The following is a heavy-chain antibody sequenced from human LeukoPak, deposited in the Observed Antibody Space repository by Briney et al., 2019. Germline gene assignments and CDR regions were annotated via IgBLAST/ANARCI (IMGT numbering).Heavy chain of an antibody. CDR3: AKDPYSTSSSIDY. V-gene: IGHV3-30*18. Sequence: GGSLRLSCAASEFTFSTYIMHWVRQAPGKGLEWVAFISNDGSNKHYADSVKGRFTISRDNSKNTLYLQMNSLRAEDTAVYYCAKDPYSTSSSIDYWGLGTLVTVSS. J-gene: IGHJ4*02. CDR1: EFTFSTYI. CDR2: ISNDGSNK. D-gene: IGHD6-6*01.